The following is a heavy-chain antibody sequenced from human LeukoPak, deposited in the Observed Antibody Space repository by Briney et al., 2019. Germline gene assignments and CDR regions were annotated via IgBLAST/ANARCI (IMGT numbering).Heavy chain of an antibody. J-gene: IGHJ4*02. D-gene: IGHD2/OR15-2a*01. CDR3: ARDLTVGTTISYYFDS. CDR1: GFTFSSYA. Sequence: GRSLRLSCAASGFTFSSYAMHWVRQAPGKGLEWVAVVSYDGSNKFNADSVKGRFTISRDNSKNTLYLQMNSLRAEDTAVYYCARDLTVGTTISYYFDSWGQGTLVTVSS. CDR2: VSYDGSNK. V-gene: IGHV3-30-3*01.